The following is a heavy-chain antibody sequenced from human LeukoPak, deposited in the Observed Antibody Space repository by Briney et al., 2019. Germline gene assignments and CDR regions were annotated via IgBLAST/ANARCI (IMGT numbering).Heavy chain of an antibody. CDR2: IYYSGST. D-gene: IGHD6-13*01. Sequence: PSETLSLTCTVSGGSISSSSYYWGWIRQPPGKGLERIGSIYYSGSTYYHPSVKSRVTISVDTSKNQFSLKLSSVTAADTAVYYCARTYSSSSNWFDPWGQGTLVTVSS. J-gene: IGHJ5*02. CDR3: ARTYSSSSNWFDP. CDR1: GGSISSSSYY. V-gene: IGHV4-39*07.